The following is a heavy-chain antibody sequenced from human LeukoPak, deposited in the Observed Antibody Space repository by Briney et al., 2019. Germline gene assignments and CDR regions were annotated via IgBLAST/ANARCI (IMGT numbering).Heavy chain of an antibody. D-gene: IGHD1-14*01. J-gene: IGHJ5*02. V-gene: IGHV3-23*01. CDR2: MTYNGNHA. CDR1: GFTFARHA. CDR3: VKEPERMPSGDWFDP. Sequence: PGGSLRLSCVASGFTFARHAMSWVRQAPGKGLEWVSGMTYNGNHAYYADSVQGRFTISRDNSKDTLYLQMNSLRDEDTAIYSCVKEPERMPSGDWFDPWGQGTLVTVSS.